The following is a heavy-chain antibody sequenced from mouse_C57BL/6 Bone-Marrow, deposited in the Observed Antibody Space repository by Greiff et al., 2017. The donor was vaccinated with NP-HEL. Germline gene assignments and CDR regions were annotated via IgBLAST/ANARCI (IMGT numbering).Heavy chain of an antibody. CDR1: GYTFTSYW. Sequence: QVQLQQPGAELVKPGASVKLSCKASGYTFTSYWMHWVKQRPGQGLEWIGMIHPNSGSTNYNEKFKSKATLTVDKSSSTAYMQLSSLTSEDSAVYYCAPITTVVPLFDYWGQGTTLTVSS. V-gene: IGHV1-64*01. D-gene: IGHD1-1*01. CDR2: IHPNSGST. CDR3: APITTVVPLFDY. J-gene: IGHJ2*01.